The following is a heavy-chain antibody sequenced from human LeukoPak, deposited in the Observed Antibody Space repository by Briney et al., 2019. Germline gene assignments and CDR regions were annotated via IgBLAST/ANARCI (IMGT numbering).Heavy chain of an antibody. D-gene: IGHD6-13*01. CDR2: IYYSGST. J-gene: IGHJ4*02. Sequence: PSETLSLTCTVSGGSISSYYWSWIRQPPGKGLEWIGYIYYSGSTNYNPSLKSRVTISVNTSKNQFSLKLSSVTAADTAVYYCARSGYSSSWYLDYWGQGTLVTVSS. V-gene: IGHV4-59*08. CDR3: ARSGYSSSWYLDY. CDR1: GGSISSYY.